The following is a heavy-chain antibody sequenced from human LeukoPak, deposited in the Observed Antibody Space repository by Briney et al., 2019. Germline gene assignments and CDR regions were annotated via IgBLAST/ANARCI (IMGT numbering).Heavy chain of an antibody. CDR1: GFTVSSNY. V-gene: IGHV3-53*01. CDR2: IYSGGST. Sequence: GGSLRLSCAASGFTVSSNYMSWVRQAPGKGLEWVSVIYSGGSTYYADSVKGRFTTSRVNAKNSLYLQMNSLRAEDTAVYYCARDRGGSYYYYYYMDVWGKGTTVTVSS. J-gene: IGHJ6*03. D-gene: IGHD1-26*01. CDR3: ARDRGGSYYYYYYMDV.